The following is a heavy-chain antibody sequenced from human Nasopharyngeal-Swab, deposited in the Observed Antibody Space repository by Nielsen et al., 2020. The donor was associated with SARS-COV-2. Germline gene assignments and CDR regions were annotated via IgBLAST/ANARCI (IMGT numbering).Heavy chain of an antibody. Sequence: WIRQSPSRGLEWLGRTYYRSKWYNDYAVSVKSRITINPDTSKNQFSLQLNSVTPEDTAVYYCARDGIAAAGYYYYYYGMDVWGQGTTATVSS. D-gene: IGHD6-13*01. J-gene: IGHJ6*02. CDR2: TYYRSKWYN. CDR3: ARDGIAAAGYYYYYYGMDV. V-gene: IGHV6-1*01.